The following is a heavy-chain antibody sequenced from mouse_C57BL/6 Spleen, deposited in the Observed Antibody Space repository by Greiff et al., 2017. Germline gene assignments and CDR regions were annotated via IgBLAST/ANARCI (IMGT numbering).Heavy chain of an antibody. Sequence: EVMLVESGGGLVKPGGSLKLSCAASGFTFSDYGMHWVRQAPEKGLEWVAYISSGSSTIYYADTVKGRFTISRDNAKNTLFLQMTSLRSEDTAMYYCARGYYDEGYYAMDYWGQGTSVTVSS. V-gene: IGHV5-17*01. CDR1: GFTFSDYG. CDR3: ARGYYDEGYYAMDY. D-gene: IGHD2-4*01. J-gene: IGHJ4*01. CDR2: ISSGSSTI.